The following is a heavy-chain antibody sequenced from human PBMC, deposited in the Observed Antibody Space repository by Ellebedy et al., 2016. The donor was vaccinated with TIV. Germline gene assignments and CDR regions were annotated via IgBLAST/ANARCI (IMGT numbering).Heavy chain of an antibody. Sequence: GESLKISCSASGFTFSTYAMHWVRQAPGKGLEYVSVISGNGGTTYFADSVQGRFTISRDNSKNTLYLQMSSLRSEDTAVYYCVKGLGFTSGWFPYFDVWGQGTLVTVSS. V-gene: IGHV3-64D*06. J-gene: IGHJ4*02. CDR2: ISGNGGTT. CDR3: VKGLGFTSGWFPYFDV. D-gene: IGHD6-19*01. CDR1: GFTFSTYA.